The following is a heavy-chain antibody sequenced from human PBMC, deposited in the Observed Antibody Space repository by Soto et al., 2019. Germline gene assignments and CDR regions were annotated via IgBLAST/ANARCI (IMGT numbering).Heavy chain of an antibody. CDR3: ARAGFSMLYDYYYYYMDV. CDR1: GFTFSSYW. V-gene: IGHV3-7*01. J-gene: IGHJ6*03. Sequence: GGSLRLSCAASGFTFSSYWMSWVRQAPGKGLEWVANIKQDGSEKYYVDSVKGRFTISRDNAKNSLYLQMNSLRAEDTAVYYCARAGFSMLYDYYYYYMDVWGKGTTVTVSS. CDR2: IKQDGSEK. D-gene: IGHD2-8*01.